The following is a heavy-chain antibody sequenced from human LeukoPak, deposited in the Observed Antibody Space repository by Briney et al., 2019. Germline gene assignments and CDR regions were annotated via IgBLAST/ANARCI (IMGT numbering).Heavy chain of an antibody. CDR1: GFTFSSYW. Sequence: PGGSLRLSCATSGFTFSSYWMHWVRQAPGKGLVWVSHINSDGSSTSYADSVKGRFTISRDNAKNTLYLQMNSLRAEDTAVYYCTTVTTFYYYGMDVWGQGTTVTVSS. J-gene: IGHJ6*02. CDR2: INSDGSST. D-gene: IGHD4-17*01. CDR3: TTVTTFYYYGMDV. V-gene: IGHV3-74*01.